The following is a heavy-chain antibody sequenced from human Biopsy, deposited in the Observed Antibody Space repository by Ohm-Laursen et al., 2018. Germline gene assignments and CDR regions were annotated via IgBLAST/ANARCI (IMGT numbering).Heavy chain of an antibody. V-gene: IGHV4-61*03. CDR2: IYYTGST. CDR1: GGSVSSGSYY. CDR3: ARDRGYYSDRTVPGYFEL. D-gene: IGHD3-22*01. J-gene: IGHJ2*01. Sequence: PSDTLSLTCTVSGGSVSSGSYYWSWIRQPPGKGLEWIGYIYYTGSTDYNPSLQSRVTISVDTSKNHFSLRLRSVTPADTAIYYCARDRGYYSDRTVPGYFELWGRGTLVTVSS.